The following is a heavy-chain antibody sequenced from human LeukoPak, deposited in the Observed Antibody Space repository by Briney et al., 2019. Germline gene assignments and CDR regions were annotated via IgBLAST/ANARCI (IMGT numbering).Heavy chain of an antibody. J-gene: IGHJ5*02. CDR3: ARDQSATVTSGWFDP. Sequence: ASVTVSCKASGYTFTSYGISWVRQAPGQGLEWMGWISAYNGNTNYAQKLQGRVTMTTDTSTSTAYMELRSLRSDDTAVYYCARDQSATVTSGWFDPWGQGTLVTVSS. CDR2: ISAYNGNT. CDR1: GYTFTSYG. V-gene: IGHV1-18*04. D-gene: IGHD4-17*01.